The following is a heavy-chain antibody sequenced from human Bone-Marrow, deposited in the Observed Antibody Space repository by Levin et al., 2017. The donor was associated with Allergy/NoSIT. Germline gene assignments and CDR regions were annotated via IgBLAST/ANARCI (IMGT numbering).Heavy chain of an antibody. CDR1: GFSFRSYE. D-gene: IGHD6-25*01. V-gene: IGHV3-48*03. CDR2: ISSSGLTQ. J-gene: IGHJ5*02. Sequence: GGSLRLSCAGSGFSFRSYEMNWVRQAPGKGLEWVSYISSSGLTQYYADSVKGRFTISRDNANNSLYLQMNSLRAEDTAMYYCAREIIATAASRRPDFWFDPWGQGTLVTVSS. CDR3: AREIIATAASRRPDFWFDP.